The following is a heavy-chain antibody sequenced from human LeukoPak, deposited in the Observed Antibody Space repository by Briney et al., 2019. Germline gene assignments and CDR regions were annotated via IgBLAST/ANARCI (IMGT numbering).Heavy chain of an antibody. CDR1: GFTFSSFA. Sequence: GGSLRLSCAASGFTFSSFAMSWVRQAPGKGLEWVSAISGRGDTTYYADSVKGRFTISRDNSKNTLYVQMNSLRAEDTAVYYCAKNWRGLPDEPFDYWGQGTLVTVSS. V-gene: IGHV3-23*01. CDR3: AKNWRGLPDEPFDY. J-gene: IGHJ4*02. D-gene: IGHD4-17*01. CDR2: ISGRGDTT.